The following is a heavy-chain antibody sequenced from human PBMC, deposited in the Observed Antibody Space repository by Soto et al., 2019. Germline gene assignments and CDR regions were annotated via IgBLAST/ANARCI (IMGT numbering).Heavy chain of an antibody. CDR2: ISSSGSTI. CDR3: ARDRIEASSGHRSNDAFDI. Sequence: QVQLVESGGGLVKHGGSLRLSCAASGFTFSDYYMSWIRQAPGKGLEWVSYISSSGSTIYYADSVKGRFTISRDNAKNSLYLQMNSLRAEDTAVYYGARDRIEASSGHRSNDAFDIWGQGTMVTVSS. D-gene: IGHD2-15*01. J-gene: IGHJ3*02. V-gene: IGHV3-11*01. CDR1: GFTFSDYY.